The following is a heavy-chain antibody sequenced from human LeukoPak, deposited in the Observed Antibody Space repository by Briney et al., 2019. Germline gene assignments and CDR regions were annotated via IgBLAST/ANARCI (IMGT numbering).Heavy chain of an antibody. D-gene: IGHD3-3*01. CDR2: IRSKAYGGTT. CDR3: TRGPILARDALDI. J-gene: IGHJ3*02. Sequence: GRSLRVFCTASGFNFCDFAMSWVRQAPGKGLEWVGFIRSKAYGGTTEYAASVKGRFTISRDDSKSIASLQMNSPKTEDTAVYSCTRGPILARDALDIWGQGTMVTVSS. CDR1: GFNFCDFA. V-gene: IGHV3-49*04.